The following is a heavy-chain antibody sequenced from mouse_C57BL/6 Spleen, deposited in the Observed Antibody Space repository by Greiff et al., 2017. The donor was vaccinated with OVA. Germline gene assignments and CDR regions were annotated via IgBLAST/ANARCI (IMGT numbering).Heavy chain of an antibody. Sequence: VQLVESGAELVRPGASVTLSCKASGYKFTDYEMHWVKQTPVHGLEWIGAIDPETGGTAYNQKFKGKAILTADKSSSTAYMELRSLTSEDSAVYYCTRYPLLAMDYWGQGTSVTVSS. D-gene: IGHD1-1*01. CDR2: IDPETGGT. CDR1: GYKFTDYE. V-gene: IGHV1-15*01. J-gene: IGHJ4*01. CDR3: TRYPLLAMDY.